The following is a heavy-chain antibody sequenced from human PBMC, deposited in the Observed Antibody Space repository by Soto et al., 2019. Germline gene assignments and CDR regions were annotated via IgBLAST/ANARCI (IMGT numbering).Heavy chain of an antibody. Sequence: QVQLVESGGGVVQPGRSLRLSCAASGSTFRIYSMHWVRQSPGKWLEWVAVMWYDGTNKYYGESVKGRFTISRDNSENTLYLQMNSLRVEDTAVYYCARDATFGTKGGSFDIWGHGTLVTVSS. V-gene: IGHV3-33*01. J-gene: IGHJ3*02. CDR3: ARDATFGTKGGSFDI. D-gene: IGHD3-16*01. CDR2: MWYDGTNK. CDR1: GSTFRIYS.